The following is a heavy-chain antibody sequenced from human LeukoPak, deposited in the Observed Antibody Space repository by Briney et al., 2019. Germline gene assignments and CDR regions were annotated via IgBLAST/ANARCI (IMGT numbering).Heavy chain of an antibody. V-gene: IGHV1-18*01. CDR1: GYTFTSYG. CDR2: ISAYNGNT. CDR3: ANGTPSGPFDY. D-gene: IGHD1-26*01. J-gene: IGHJ4*02. Sequence: GASVKVSCKASGYTFTSYGISWVRQAPGRGLEWMGWISAYNGNTNYAQKLQGRVTMTTDTSTSTAYMELSSLRSEDTAVYYCANGTPSGPFDYWGQGTLVTVSS.